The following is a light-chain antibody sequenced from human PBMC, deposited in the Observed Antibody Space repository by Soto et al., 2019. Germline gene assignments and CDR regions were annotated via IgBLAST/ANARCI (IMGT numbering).Light chain of an antibody. CDR2: GAS. CDR3: QQYGSSPPTIT. V-gene: IGKV3-20*01. Sequence: EIVLTQSPGTLSLSPGERATLSCRASQSVSSNYLAWYQQKPGQAPRLLIYGASNRATGIPDRFSGSGSGTDFTLTISRLEPEDFAVYYCQQYGSSPPTITFGQGTRLEIK. J-gene: IGKJ5*01. CDR1: QSVSSNY.